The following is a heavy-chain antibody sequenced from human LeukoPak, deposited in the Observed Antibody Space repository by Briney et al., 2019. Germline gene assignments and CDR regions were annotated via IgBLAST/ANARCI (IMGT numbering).Heavy chain of an antibody. Sequence: PGGSLRLSCAASGFTFSTYEMNWVRQAPGKGLEWVSYISSTGSNIYYADSVKGRFTISRDNVKNSLYLLMNSLRTEDTAVYYCAATYYYDGSGDYWGQGTLVTVSS. CDR1: GFTFSTYE. CDR3: AATYYYDGSGDY. D-gene: IGHD3-22*01. V-gene: IGHV3-48*03. CDR2: ISSTGSNI. J-gene: IGHJ4*02.